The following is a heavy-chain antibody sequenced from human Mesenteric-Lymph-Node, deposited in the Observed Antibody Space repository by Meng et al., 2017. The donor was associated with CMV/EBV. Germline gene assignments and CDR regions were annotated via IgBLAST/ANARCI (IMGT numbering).Heavy chain of an antibody. D-gene: IGHD1-26*01. J-gene: IGHJ4*02. CDR2: ISSSSSYI. CDR1: GFTVSSNY. CDR3: ARDRWAGDY. Sequence: GGSLRLSCAASGFTVSSNYMSWVRQAPGKGLEWVSSISSSSSYIYYADSVKGRFTISRDNAKNSLYLQMNSLRAEDTAVYYCARDRWAGDYWGQGTLVTVSS. V-gene: IGHV3-21*01.